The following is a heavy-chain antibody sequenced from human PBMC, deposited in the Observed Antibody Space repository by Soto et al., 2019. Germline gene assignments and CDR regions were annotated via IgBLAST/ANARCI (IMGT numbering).Heavy chain of an antibody. J-gene: IGHJ5*02. D-gene: IGHD2-21*02. Sequence: GGSLRLSCAASGFTVSSNYMSWVRQAPGKGLEWVSVIYSGGSTYYADSVKGRFTISRDNSKNTLYLQMNSLRAEDTAVYYCARDPDCGGDCSPSDWFDPWGQGTLVTVSS. CDR1: GFTVSSNY. CDR3: ARDPDCGGDCSPSDWFDP. CDR2: IYSGGST. V-gene: IGHV3-53*01.